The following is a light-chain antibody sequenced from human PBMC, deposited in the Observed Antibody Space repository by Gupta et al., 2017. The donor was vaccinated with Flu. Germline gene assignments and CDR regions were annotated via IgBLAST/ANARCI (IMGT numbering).Light chain of an antibody. CDR2: WAS. CDR3: QQDYSTPYT. V-gene: IGKV4-1*01. Sequence: DLVMPQSPDSLAVSLGERATINCKSSQSVLYSSNNKNYLAWYQQKPGQPPKLLMYWASTRESGVPDRFSGSGSGTEFTLTISSLQAEDVAVYYCQQDYSTPYTFGQGTKLEIK. J-gene: IGKJ2*01. CDR1: QSVLYSSNNKNY.